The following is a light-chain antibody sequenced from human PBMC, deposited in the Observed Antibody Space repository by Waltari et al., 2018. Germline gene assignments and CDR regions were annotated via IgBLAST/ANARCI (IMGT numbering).Light chain of an antibody. CDR3: QSADSSGTYYV. CDR2: KDS. Sequence: SYELTQPPSVSVSPGQTAMITCSGDALPKQYAYWYQLKPGQAPVPVIYKDSERPSGIPERFSGSSSGTTVTLTISGVQAEDEADYYCQSADSSGTYYVFGTGTKVTVL. V-gene: IGLV3-25*03. CDR1: ALPKQY. J-gene: IGLJ1*01.